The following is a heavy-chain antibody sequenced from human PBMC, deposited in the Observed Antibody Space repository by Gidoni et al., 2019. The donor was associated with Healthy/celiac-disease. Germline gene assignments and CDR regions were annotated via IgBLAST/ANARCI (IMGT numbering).Heavy chain of an antibody. CDR3: AKEGASITMVVVVTMGVFDY. D-gene: IGHD3-22*01. Sequence: EVQLLESGGGLVQPGGSLRLSCAAPGFTVSSYAMSWVRQAPGKGLEWVSAISGSGGSTYYADSVKGRFTISRDNSKNTLYLQMNSLRAEDTAVYYCAKEGASITMVVVVTMGVFDYWGQGTLVTVSS. CDR2: ISGSGGST. V-gene: IGHV3-23*01. J-gene: IGHJ4*02. CDR1: GFTVSSYA.